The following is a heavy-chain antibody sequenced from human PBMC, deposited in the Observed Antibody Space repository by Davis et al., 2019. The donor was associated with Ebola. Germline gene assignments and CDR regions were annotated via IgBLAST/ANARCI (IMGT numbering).Heavy chain of an antibody. CDR3: AKDQSDYIWGSYPGDF. Sequence: PGGSLRLSCAASGFTFTNYAMSWVRQAPGKGLEWVSAVGGSGGGTHYADLVKGRFTISRDNSKNTVYLQMNPLRAEDTAIYYCAKDQSDYIWGSYPGDFWGQGTLVNVSS. CDR1: GFTFTNYA. J-gene: IGHJ4*02. CDR2: VGGSGGGT. D-gene: IGHD3-16*01. V-gene: IGHV3-23*01.